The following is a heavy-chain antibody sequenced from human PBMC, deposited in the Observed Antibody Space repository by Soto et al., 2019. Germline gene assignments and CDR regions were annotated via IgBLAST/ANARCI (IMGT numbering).Heavy chain of an antibody. D-gene: IGHD6-13*01. CDR2: IYSGGNT. V-gene: IGHV3-53*01. Sequence: EVQLVESGGGLIQPGGSLRLSCAASGFTVSNNYMRWVRQAPGKGLEWVSLIYSGGNTHYADSVKGRFTISRDDSKNTLYLQMNSLRVGDTAVYYCARDPPGIAASGAGGWGQGTLVTVSS. CDR1: GFTVSNNY. CDR3: ARDPPGIAASGAGG. J-gene: IGHJ4*02.